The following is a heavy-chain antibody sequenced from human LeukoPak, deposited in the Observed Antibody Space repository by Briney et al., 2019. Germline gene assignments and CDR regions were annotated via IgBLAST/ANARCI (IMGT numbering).Heavy chain of an antibody. D-gene: IGHD5-18*01. Sequence: ASVKVSCKVSGYTLTELSMHWVRQAPGKGLEWMGWINPNSGATNYAQKFQGRVTMTRDMSISTAYMELGRLRSDDTAVYYCARDFRAAMVSDWFDPWGQGTLVTVSS. CDR1: GYTLTELS. CDR3: ARDFRAAMVSDWFDP. J-gene: IGHJ5*02. CDR2: INPNSGAT. V-gene: IGHV1-2*02.